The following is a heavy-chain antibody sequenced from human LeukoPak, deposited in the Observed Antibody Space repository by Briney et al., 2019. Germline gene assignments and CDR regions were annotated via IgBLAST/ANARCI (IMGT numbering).Heavy chain of an antibody. CDR2: ISYDGSNK. CDR3: ARHSFPIVVVTAELDP. V-gene: IGHV3-30*03. CDR1: GFTFSSYG. Sequence: GGSLRLSCAASGFTFSSYGMHWVRQAPGKGLEWVAVISYDGSNKYYADSVKGRFTISRDNSKNTLYLQMNSLRAEDTAVYYCARHSFPIVVVTAELDPWGQGTLVTVSS. D-gene: IGHD2-21*02. J-gene: IGHJ5*02.